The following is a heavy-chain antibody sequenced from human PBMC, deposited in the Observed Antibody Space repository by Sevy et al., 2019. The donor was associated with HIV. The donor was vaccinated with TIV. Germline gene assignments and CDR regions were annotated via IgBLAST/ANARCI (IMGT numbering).Heavy chain of an antibody. Sequence: SETLSLTCAVSGYSISSGYYWGWTRQPPGKGLEWIGSIYHSGSTYYNPSLKSRVTISVDTSKNQFSLKLSSVTAADTAVYYCARADIVVVMNYWGQGTLVTVSS. V-gene: IGHV4-38-2*01. D-gene: IGHD3-22*01. J-gene: IGHJ4*02. CDR1: GYSISSGYY. CDR2: IYHSGST. CDR3: ARADIVVVMNY.